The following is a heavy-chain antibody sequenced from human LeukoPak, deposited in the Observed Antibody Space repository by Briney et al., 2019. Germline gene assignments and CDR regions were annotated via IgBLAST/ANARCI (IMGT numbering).Heavy chain of an antibody. V-gene: IGHV1-46*01. CDR3: ARGGVGATTYAWFDP. J-gene: IGHJ5*02. D-gene: IGHD1-26*01. CDR1: GYTFTNYY. Sequence: GASVKVSCKASGYTFTNYYIHWVRQAPGQGLECMGIINPSGGSTSYAQKFQGRVTMTRDMSTSTVYMELSSLRSEDTAVYYCARGGVGATTYAWFDPWGQGTLATVSS. CDR2: INPSGGST.